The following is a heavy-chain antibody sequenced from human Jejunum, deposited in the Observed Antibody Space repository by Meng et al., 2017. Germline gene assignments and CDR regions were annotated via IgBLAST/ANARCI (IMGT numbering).Heavy chain of an antibody. D-gene: IGHD3-16*01. CDR3: VREKRRTYYFDY. Sequence: QVQLQESGPGLGKPAQTLSRTCTVSGASISGADYYWSWIRQPPGKGLEWIGYIYYSGATYSNPSLKSRATISIDTSKNQFSLRLTSVTAADTAVYYCVREKRRTYYFDYWGQGTLVTVSS. V-gene: IGHV4-30-4*01. CDR2: IYYSGAT. CDR1: GASISGADYY. J-gene: IGHJ4*02.